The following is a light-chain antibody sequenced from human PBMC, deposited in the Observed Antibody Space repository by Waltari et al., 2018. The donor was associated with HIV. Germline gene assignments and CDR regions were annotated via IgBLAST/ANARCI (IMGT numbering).Light chain of an antibody. CDR2: SAS. CDR1: QNITSH. J-gene: IGKJ1*01. CDR3: QQSYSTPRT. V-gene: IGKV1-39*01. Sequence: DIRMTQSPSSLSASVGDRINIACRPSQNITSHLSWYQQKSGKAPHLLIYSASNLQSGVPSRFSGSGSGTDFTLSIATLQPEDVATYYCQQSYSTPRTFGQGTRVEI.